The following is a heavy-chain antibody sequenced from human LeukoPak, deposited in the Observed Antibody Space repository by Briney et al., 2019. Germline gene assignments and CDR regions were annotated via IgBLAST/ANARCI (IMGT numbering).Heavy chain of an antibody. D-gene: IGHD3-22*01. V-gene: IGHV3-73*01. J-gene: IGHJ4*02. CDR1: GFTFSGSA. CDR2: ISSKANSYAT. CDR3: TRHNYYDSSGLFDY. Sequence: GGSLRLSCAASGFTFSGSAMHWVRQASGKGLESVGRISSKANSYATAYAASVKGRFTISRDDSKNTAYLQMNSLKTEDTAVYYCTRHNYYDSSGLFDYWGQGTLVTVSS.